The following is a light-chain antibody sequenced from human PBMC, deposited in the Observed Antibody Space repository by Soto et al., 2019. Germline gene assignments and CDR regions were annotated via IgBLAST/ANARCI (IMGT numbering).Light chain of an antibody. V-gene: IGLV1-47*01. Sequence: QSVLTQPPSASGTPGQRVTISCSGSSSNIGSNYVYWYQQLPGTAPKLLIYRNNQRPSGVPDRFSGSKSGTSASLAISGLRPEDQADYSCAAWDDSLSGNYVLGNGTKVTVL. CDR3: AAWDDSLSGNYV. CDR2: RNN. CDR1: SSNIGSNY. J-gene: IGLJ1*01.